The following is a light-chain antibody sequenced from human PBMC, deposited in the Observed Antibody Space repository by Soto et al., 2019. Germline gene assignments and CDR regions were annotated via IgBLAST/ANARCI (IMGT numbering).Light chain of an antibody. J-gene: IGKJ1*01. CDR3: LQYDCYSVRT. CDR2: KAS. Sequence: DIQMTQSPSTLSASVGDGVTITCRASQTITTSLAWYQQKPGKAPKLLIYKASSLETGVPSRFSGSGSGTEFTLTISSLQPDDFATYYCLQYDCYSVRTFGQGTKVEI. CDR1: QTITTS. V-gene: IGKV1-5*03.